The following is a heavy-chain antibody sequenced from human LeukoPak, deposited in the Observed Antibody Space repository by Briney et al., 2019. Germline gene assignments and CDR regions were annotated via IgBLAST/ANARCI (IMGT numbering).Heavy chain of an antibody. D-gene: IGHD2-15*01. CDR1: GGSISGYN. CDR3: ASTSGYCSGGNCYSAFDY. Sequence: PSETLSLTCTVSGGSISGYNWNWIRKPPGKGLEWIGYIFYSGSTNYNPSLKSRVTMSVDTSKNQFSLKLSSVTAADTAVYYCASTSGYCSGGNCYSAFDYWGQGTWSPSPQ. CDR2: IFYSGST. V-gene: IGHV4-59*08. J-gene: IGHJ4*02.